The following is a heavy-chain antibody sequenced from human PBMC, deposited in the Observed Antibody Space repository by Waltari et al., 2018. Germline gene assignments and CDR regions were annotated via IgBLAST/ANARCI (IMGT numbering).Heavy chain of an antibody. CDR1: GYTFTGYY. J-gene: IGHJ4*02. V-gene: IGHV1-2*06. CDR3: ARDLEILTYYYDSSGYVDY. Sequence: QVQLVQSGAEVKKPGASVKVSCKASGYTFTGYYMHCVRQAPGQGLEWMGRINPNSGGTNYAQKFQGRVTMTRDTSISTAYMELSRLRSDDTAVYYCARDLEILTYYYDSSGYVDYWGQGTLVTVSS. D-gene: IGHD3-22*01. CDR2: INPNSGGT.